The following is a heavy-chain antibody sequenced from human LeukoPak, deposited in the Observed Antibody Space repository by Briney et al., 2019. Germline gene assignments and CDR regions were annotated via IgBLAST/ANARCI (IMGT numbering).Heavy chain of an antibody. CDR3: ARDSNILVVPAALDP. CDR1: GFTFSDYY. CDR2: ISSSGSTI. J-gene: IGHJ5*02. V-gene: IGHV3-11*01. Sequence: PGGSLRLSCAASGFTFSDYYMSWIRQAPGKGLEWVSYISSSGSTIYYADSVKGRFTISRDNAKNSLYLQMNSLRAEDTAVYYCARDSNILVVPAALDPWGQGTLVTVSS. D-gene: IGHD2-2*01.